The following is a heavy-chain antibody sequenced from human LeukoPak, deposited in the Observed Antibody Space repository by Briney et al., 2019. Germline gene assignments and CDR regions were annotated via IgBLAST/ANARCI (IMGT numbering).Heavy chain of an antibody. Sequence: SETLSLTCTVSGGSISSGSYYWSWIRQPAGKGLEWIGRIYTSGSTNYNPSLKSRVTMSVDTSKNQFSLKLSSVTAADTAVYYCARDGRYDSSGYYLGIWGQGTLVTVSS. CDR2: IYTSGST. D-gene: IGHD3-22*01. CDR3: ARDGRYDSSGYYLGI. V-gene: IGHV4-61*02. CDR1: GGSISSGSYY. J-gene: IGHJ4*02.